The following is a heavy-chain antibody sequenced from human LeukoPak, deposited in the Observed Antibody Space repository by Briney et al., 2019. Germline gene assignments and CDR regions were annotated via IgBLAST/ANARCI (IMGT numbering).Heavy chain of an antibody. D-gene: IGHD3-3*01. J-gene: IGHJ4*02. CDR3: ARGLNDSWTGENY. CDR1: GGSFSGYY. CDR2: INHSGSI. Sequence: PSETLSLTCAVYGGSFSGYYWSWIRQPPGKGLEWIGEINHSGSINYNPSLKSRVTISVDTSKNQFSLKLSSVTAADTAVYYCARGLNDSWTGENYWGQGTLVTVSS. V-gene: IGHV4-34*01.